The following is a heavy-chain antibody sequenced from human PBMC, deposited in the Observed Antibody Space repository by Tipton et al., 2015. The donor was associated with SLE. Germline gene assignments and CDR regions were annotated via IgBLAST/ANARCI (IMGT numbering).Heavy chain of an antibody. CDR1: GYTFTSYY. Sequence: QVQLVQSGAEVKKPGASVKVSCKASGYTFTSYYMHWVRQAPGQGLEWMGIINPSGGSTSYAQKFQGRATMTRDTSTSTVYMELSSLRSEDTAVYYCAREREGGYMDVWGKGTTVTVSS. D-gene: IGHD3-16*01. V-gene: IGHV1-46*01. CDR3: AREREGGYMDV. J-gene: IGHJ6*03. CDR2: INPSGGST.